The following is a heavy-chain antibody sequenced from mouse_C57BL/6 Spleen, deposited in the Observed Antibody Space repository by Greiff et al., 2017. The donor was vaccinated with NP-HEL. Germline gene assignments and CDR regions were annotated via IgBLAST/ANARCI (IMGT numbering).Heavy chain of an antibody. D-gene: IGHD2-3*01. CDR2: IDPSDSYT. J-gene: IGHJ1*03. CDR1: GYTFTSYW. Sequence: VQLQQPGAELVKPGASVKLSCKASGYTFTSYWMQWVKQRPGQGLEWIGEIDPSDSYTNYNQKFKGKATLTVDTSSSTAYMQLSSLTSEDSAVYYCARDDGYSSYWYFDVWGTGTTVTVSS. V-gene: IGHV1-50*01. CDR3: ARDDGYSSYWYFDV.